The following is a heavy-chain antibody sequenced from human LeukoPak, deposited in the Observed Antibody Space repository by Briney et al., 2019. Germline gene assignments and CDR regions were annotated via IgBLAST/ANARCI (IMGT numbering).Heavy chain of an antibody. D-gene: IGHD3-9*01. CDR1: RGSISSYY. V-gene: IGHV4-34*01. CDR3: ARGQGLRYFDWLRRYYFDY. Sequence: SETLSLTCAVSRGSISSYYWSWIRQPPGKGLEWIGEINHSGSTNYNPSLKSRVTISVDTSKNQFSLKLSSVTAADTAVYYCARGQGLRYFDWLRRYYFDYWGQGTLVTVSS. CDR2: INHSGST. J-gene: IGHJ4*02.